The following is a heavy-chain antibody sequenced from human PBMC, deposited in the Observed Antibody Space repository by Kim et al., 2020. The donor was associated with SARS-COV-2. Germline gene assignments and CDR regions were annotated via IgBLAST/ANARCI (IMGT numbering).Heavy chain of an antibody. Sequence: ASVKVSCKASGYTFTSYAMNWVRQAPGQGLEWMGWINTNTGNPTYAQGFTGRFVFSLDTSVNTAYLQISSLKAEDTAVYYCARDGTYYDFWSGYYLQGDYYYYYYMDVWGKGTTVTVSS. D-gene: IGHD3-3*01. CDR1: GYTFTSYA. V-gene: IGHV7-4-1*02. CDR2: INTNTGNP. CDR3: ARDGTYYDFWSGYYLQGDYYYYYYMDV. J-gene: IGHJ6*03.